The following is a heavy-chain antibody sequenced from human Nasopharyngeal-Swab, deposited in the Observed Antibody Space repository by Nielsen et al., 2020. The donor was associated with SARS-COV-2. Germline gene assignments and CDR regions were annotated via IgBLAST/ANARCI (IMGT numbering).Heavy chain of an antibody. CDR1: GFTFSGSA. CDR2: IRSKAHNYAA. V-gene: IGHV3-73*01. D-gene: IGHD5-12*01. Sequence: GESLKISCAASGFTFSGSAMHWVRQASGKGLEWVGRIRSKAHNYAAVYAASVEGRFTISRDDSKKTAFLQMDSLKSGDTAVYFCVRQTGYHFDSWGQGTLATVSS. J-gene: IGHJ4*02. CDR3: VRQTGYHFDS.